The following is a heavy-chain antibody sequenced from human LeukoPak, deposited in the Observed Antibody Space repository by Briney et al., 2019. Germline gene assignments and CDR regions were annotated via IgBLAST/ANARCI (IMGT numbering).Heavy chain of an antibody. Sequence: GSLRLSCAASGFTFSNYGMSWVRQAPGKGLEWVSGISGSGGSTYYADSVKGRFTISRDNSKNTLDLQMNSLRAEDTAVYYCAKDDGWAYYDILTGYYFDYWGQGTLVTVSS. CDR3: AKDDGWAYYDILTGYYFDY. V-gene: IGHV3-23*01. D-gene: IGHD3-9*01. CDR1: GFTFSNYG. J-gene: IGHJ4*02. CDR2: ISGSGGST.